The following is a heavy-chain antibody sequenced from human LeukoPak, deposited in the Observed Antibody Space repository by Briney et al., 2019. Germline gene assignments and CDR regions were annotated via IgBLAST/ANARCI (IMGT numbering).Heavy chain of an antibody. J-gene: IGHJ3*02. CDR3: VRDRYFYDDSEGSGFFGDI. Sequence: GGSLRLSCVAAGFILNGYSTRWVRRPPGQGLVWVSDIPDVGMSKFAESVQGRFSASRDNAQNTVDLQMNSLSVEDTALYYCVRDRYFYDDSEGSGFFGDIWGQGTTVIVSS. CDR2: IPDVGMSK. V-gene: IGHV3-74*01. CDR1: GFILNGYS. D-gene: IGHD3-3*01.